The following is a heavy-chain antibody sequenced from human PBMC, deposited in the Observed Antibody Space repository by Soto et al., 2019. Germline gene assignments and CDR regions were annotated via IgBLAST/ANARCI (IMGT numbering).Heavy chain of an antibody. CDR1: GFTFSSFA. D-gene: IGHD4-17*01. J-gene: IGHJ4*02. Sequence: GGSLRLSCAASGFTFSSFAMTWVRQAPGKGLEWVSAISGSGGTTYYADSVKGRFTISRDNTKNTLYLQMNSLRAEDTAVYYCAKGLTTVTAYYFDCWGQGTLVTVSS. V-gene: IGHV3-23*01. CDR3: AKGLTTVTAYYFDC. CDR2: ISGSGGTT.